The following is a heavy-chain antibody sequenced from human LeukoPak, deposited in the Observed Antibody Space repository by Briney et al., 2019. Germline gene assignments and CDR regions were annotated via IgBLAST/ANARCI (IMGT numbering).Heavy chain of an antibody. Sequence: GGSLRLSCAASGFTFSSYWIHWVRQAPGKGLVWVSRINTDGSTTNYADSVKGRFTISRDNAKNTLYLQMNSLGAEDTAVYYCARVLQGEWFFDYWGQGTLVTVSS. CDR3: ARVLQGEWFFDY. CDR1: GFTFSSYW. J-gene: IGHJ4*02. V-gene: IGHV3-74*01. CDR2: INTDGSTT. D-gene: IGHD3-3*01.